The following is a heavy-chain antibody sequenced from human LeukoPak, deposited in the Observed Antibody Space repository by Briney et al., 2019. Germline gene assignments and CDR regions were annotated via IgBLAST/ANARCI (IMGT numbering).Heavy chain of an antibody. CDR1: GFTFSSNY. Sequence: GGSLRLSCAASGFTFSSNYMSWLRQAPGKGLEWVSVIYSGGSTYYADSVKGRFTISRHNSKNTLYLQMNSLRAEDTAVYYCASAYYGSGSNLYYYYGMDVWGQGTTVTVSS. D-gene: IGHD3-10*01. CDR3: ASAYYGSGSNLYYYYGMDV. CDR2: IYSGGST. J-gene: IGHJ6*02. V-gene: IGHV3-53*04.